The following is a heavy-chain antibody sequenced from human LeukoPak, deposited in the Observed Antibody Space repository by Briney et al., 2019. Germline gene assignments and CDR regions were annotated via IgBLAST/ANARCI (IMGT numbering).Heavy chain of an antibody. D-gene: IGHD3-10*01. CDR1: GFTFDDYA. V-gene: IGHV3-9*03. Sequence: GRSLRLSCAASGFTFDDYAMHWLRQAPGKGLEGVSGISWNSGSIGYADSVKGRFTISRDNAKNSLYLQMNSLRAEDMALYYCAKSPGVNSAPFDPWGQGTLVTVSS. CDR2: ISWNSGSI. CDR3: AKSPGVNSAPFDP. J-gene: IGHJ5*02.